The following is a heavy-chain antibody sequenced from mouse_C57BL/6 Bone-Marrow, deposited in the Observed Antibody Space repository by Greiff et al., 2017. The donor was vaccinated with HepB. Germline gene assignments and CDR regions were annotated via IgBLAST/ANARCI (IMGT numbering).Heavy chain of an antibody. CDR3: ARITTVVAQWYFDV. Sequence: EVQLQESGPELVKPGASVKIPCKASGYTFTDYNMDWVKQSHGKSLEWIGDINPNNGGTIYNQKFKGEATLTVDKSSSTAYMELRSLTSEDTAVYYCARITTVVAQWYFDVWGTGTTVTVSS. V-gene: IGHV1-18*01. CDR2: INPNNGGT. D-gene: IGHD1-1*01. CDR1: GYTFTDYN. J-gene: IGHJ1*03.